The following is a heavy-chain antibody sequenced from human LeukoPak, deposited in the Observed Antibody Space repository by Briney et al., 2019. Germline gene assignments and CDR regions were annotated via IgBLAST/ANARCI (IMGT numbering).Heavy chain of an antibody. CDR3: ASSGRKMGEVFDY. V-gene: IGHV3-48*03. Sequence: GGSLRLSCAASGFTFSSYEMNWVRQAPGKGLEWVSYISSSGSTIYYADSVKGRFTISRDNAKNSLYLQMNSLRAEDTAVYYCASSGRKMGEVFDYWGQGTLVTVSS. D-gene: IGHD3-16*01. CDR2: ISSSGSTI. CDR1: GFTFSSYE. J-gene: IGHJ4*02.